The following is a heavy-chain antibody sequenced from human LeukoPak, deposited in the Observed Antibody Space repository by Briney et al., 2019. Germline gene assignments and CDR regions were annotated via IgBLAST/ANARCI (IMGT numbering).Heavy chain of an antibody. CDR3: ASGGDYGDYSN. V-gene: IGHV3-53*01. J-gene: IGHJ4*02. D-gene: IGHD4-17*01. Sequence: GGSLRLSCAASGLTVSNTYMSWVRQAPGKGLEWVSVMYSGGRTFYADSVKGRFAISRDNSKNTLYLQMNSLRAEDTAVYFCASGGDYGDYSNWGQGTLVTVSS. CDR1: GLTVSNTY. CDR2: MYSGGRT.